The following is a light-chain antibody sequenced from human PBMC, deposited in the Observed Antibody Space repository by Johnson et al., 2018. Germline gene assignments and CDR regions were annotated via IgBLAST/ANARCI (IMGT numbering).Light chain of an antibody. CDR2: ENN. CDR1: SSNIGNNY. J-gene: IGLJ1*01. CDR3: GTWDSSLIAGNC. Sequence: QSVLTQPPSVSAAPGQKVTISCSGSSSNIGNNYVSWYQQLPGTAPKLLIYENNKRPSGIPDRFSGSKSGTSATLGITGLQTGYEADYYCGTWDSSLIAGNCFGTGTKVTVL. V-gene: IGLV1-51*02.